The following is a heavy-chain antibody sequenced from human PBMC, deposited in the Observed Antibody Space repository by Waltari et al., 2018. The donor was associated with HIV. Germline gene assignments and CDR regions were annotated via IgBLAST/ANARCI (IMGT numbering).Heavy chain of an antibody. CDR3: AKSMRDLRPSAFDV. D-gene: IGHD2-8*01. Sequence: EVQLLESGGGLVQPGGSLRLSCAASGFNFRNVARSWVRQGTGKGAEWVSALSGSGSTASYANYVKGRFTISRDFSNNALFLQMNNLRADDTAVYFCAKSMRDLRPSAFDVWGQGTMVAISS. CDR2: LSGSGSTA. J-gene: IGHJ3*01. V-gene: IGHV3-23*01. CDR1: GFNFRNVA.